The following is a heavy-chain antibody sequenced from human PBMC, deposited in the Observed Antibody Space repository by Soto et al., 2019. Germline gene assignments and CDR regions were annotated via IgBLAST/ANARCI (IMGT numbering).Heavy chain of an antibody. V-gene: IGHV1-18*01. Sequence: QVQLVQSGAEVKKPGASVKVSCKASGYTFTSYGISWVRQAPGQGLEWMGWISAYNGNTNYAQKLQGRVTMTTDSSTSTAYLELRSLRSADTAVYYCARLPRGSQNYYYYYMDVWGKGTTVTVSS. CDR2: ISAYNGNT. CDR1: GYTFTSYG. CDR3: ARLPRGSQNYYYYYMDV. D-gene: IGHD6-25*01. J-gene: IGHJ6*03.